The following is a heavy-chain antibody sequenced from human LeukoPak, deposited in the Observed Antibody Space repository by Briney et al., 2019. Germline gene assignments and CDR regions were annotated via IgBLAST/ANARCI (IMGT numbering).Heavy chain of an antibody. D-gene: IGHD2-21*01. CDR2: ISGSGGST. Sequence: GGSLRLSCAASGFTFSSYAMSWVRQAPGKGLEWVSAISGSGGSTYYADSVKGRFTISRDNSKNTLDLQMNSLRAEDTAVYFCAKAPVTSCRGAYCYPFDSWGQGTLVTVSS. CDR1: GFTFSSYA. V-gene: IGHV3-23*01. J-gene: IGHJ4*02. CDR3: AKAPVTSCRGAYCYPFDS.